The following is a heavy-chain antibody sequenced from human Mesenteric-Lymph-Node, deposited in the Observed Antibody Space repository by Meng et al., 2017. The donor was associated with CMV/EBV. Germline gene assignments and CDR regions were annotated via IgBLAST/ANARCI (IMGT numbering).Heavy chain of an antibody. CDR2: ISAYNGNT. D-gene: IGHD3-22*01. CDR3: ARGLRITMIVVVKGVGYYGMDV. CDR1: GYTFTSYG. J-gene: IGHJ6*02. V-gene: IGHV1-18*01. Sequence: ASVKVSCKASGYTFTSYGISWVRQAPGQGLEWMGWISAYNGNTNYAQKLQGRVTMTTDTSTSTAYMELRSLRSDDTAVYYCARGLRITMIVVVKGVGYYGMDVWGQGTTVTVSS.